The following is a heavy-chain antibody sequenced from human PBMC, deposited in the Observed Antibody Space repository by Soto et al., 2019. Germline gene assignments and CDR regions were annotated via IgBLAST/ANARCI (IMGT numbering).Heavy chain of an antibody. D-gene: IGHD4-17*01. CDR1: GFTFSRYA. CDR2: ISNDGSNE. V-gene: IGHV3-30-3*01. J-gene: IGHJ6*02. CDR3: AREYTVTRYYYYGMDV. Sequence: VQLVESGGGVVQPGRSLRLFCAASGFTFSRYAMHWVRQAPGKGLEWVAVISNDGSNEYYADSVKGRFTISRDNSKNTLHLQMNSLRAEDTAVYYCAREYTVTRYYYYGMDVWGQGTTVTVSS.